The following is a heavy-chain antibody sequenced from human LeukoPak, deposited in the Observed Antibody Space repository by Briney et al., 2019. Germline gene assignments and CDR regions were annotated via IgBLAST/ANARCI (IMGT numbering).Heavy chain of an antibody. CDR3: ARHRPVIIHRSGAFDI. V-gene: IGHV4-39*01. CDR1: GGSISSSSYY. CDR2: IYYSGST. Sequence: SETLSLTCTVSGGSISSSSYYWGWIRQPPGKGLEWIGSIYYSGSTYYNPSLKSRVTISVDTSKNQFSLKLSSVTAADTAVYYCARHRPVIIHRSGAFDIWGQGTMVTVSS. D-gene: IGHD3-3*01. J-gene: IGHJ3*02.